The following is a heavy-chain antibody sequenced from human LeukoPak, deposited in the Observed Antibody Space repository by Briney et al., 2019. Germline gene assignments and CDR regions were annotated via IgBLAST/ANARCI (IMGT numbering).Heavy chain of an antibody. Sequence: PSETLSLTCAVYGGSFSGYYWSWIRQPPGKGLEWIGEINHSGSTNCNPSLKSRVTISVDTSKNQFSLKLSSVTAADTAVYYCARVARLAIAALRGYFQHWGQGTLVTVSS. CDR3: ARVARLAIAALRGYFQH. CDR1: GGSFSGYY. J-gene: IGHJ1*01. D-gene: IGHD6-13*01. CDR2: INHSGST. V-gene: IGHV4-34*01.